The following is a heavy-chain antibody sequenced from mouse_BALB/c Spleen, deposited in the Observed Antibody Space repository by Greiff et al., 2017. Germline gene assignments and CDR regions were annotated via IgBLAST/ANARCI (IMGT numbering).Heavy chain of an antibody. V-gene: IGHV5-6-4*01. CDR2: ISSGGSYT. CDR1: GFTFSSYT. Sequence: EVQVVESGGGLVKPGGSLKLSCAASGFTFSSYTMSWVRQTPEKRLEWVATISSGGSYTYYPDSVKGRFTISRDNAKNTLYLQMSSLKSEDTAMYYCTRQEWDGFAYWGQGTLVTVSA. CDR3: TRQEWDGFAY. D-gene: IGHD4-1*01. J-gene: IGHJ3*01.